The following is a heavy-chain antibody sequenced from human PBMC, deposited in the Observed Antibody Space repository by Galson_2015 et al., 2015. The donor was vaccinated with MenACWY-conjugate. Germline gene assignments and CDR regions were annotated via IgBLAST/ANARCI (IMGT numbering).Heavy chain of an antibody. D-gene: IGHD2-2*01. J-gene: IGHJ6*02. CDR3: VRYCGSTGCPPYSYYGMDV. CDR1: GFTVSSNY. Sequence: SLRLSCAASGFTVSSNYMTWVRQAPGKGLEWVSVIYTGGNTYYADSVKGRFTISRDNSKNMLYLQMNSLRAEDAAVYYCVRYCGSTGCPPYSYYGMDVWGQGTTVTVSS. CDR2: IYTGGNT. V-gene: IGHV3-66*01.